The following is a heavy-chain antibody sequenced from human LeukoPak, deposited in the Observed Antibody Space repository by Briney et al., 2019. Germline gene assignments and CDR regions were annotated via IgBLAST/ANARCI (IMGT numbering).Heavy chain of an antibody. V-gene: IGHV1-18*01. CDR2: ISAYNGNT. J-gene: IGHJ6*03. CDR1: GHTFTSYG. Sequence: ASVKVSCKASGHTFTSYGIGWVRQAPGQGLEWMGWISAYNGNTNYAQMLQGRVTITTDTSTSTAYMELRSLRSDDTAVYYCARARGSGSYYDTYYYYMDVWGKGTTVTVSS. D-gene: IGHD3-10*01. CDR3: ARARGSGSYYDTYYYYMDV.